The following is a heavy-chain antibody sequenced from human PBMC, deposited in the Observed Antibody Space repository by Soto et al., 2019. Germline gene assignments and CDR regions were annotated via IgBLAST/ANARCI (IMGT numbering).Heavy chain of an antibody. CDR3: AKVAYGDCLAY. Sequence: EVQLVESGGGLVQPGGSLRLSCAASGFTFSSYWMSWVRQAPGKGLEWVANIKQDGSEKYYVDSVKGRFTISRDNAKNSLFLQMISLRAEDTAIYYCAKVAYGDCLAYWGQGTLVTVSS. J-gene: IGHJ4*02. CDR1: GFTFSSYW. D-gene: IGHD4-17*01. V-gene: IGHV3-7*03. CDR2: IKQDGSEK.